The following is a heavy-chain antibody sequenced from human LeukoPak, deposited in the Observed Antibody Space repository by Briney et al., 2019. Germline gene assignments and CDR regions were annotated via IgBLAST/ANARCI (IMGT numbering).Heavy chain of an antibody. CDR2: ITPRSDYI. J-gene: IGHJ4*02. Sequence: PGGSLRLSCAASGFTFSTNSMNWVRQAPGKGLEWVSSITPRSDYISYVDSVKGRFIISRDNTENSLYLQMNSLRAEDTAVYYCAVHCITISCHSPRWGQGTLVTVSS. D-gene: IGHD2-2*01. V-gene: IGHV3-21*04. CDR1: GFTFSTNS. CDR3: AVHCITISCHSPR.